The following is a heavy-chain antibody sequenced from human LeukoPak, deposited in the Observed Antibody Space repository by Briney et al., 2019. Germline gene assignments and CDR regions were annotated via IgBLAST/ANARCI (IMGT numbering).Heavy chain of an antibody. D-gene: IGHD3-22*01. Sequence: GGSLRLSCAASGFTFNNYALHWVRKAPGKGLAWVAVISYDGSNEYFADSVQGRFTISRDNSKNTLYLQMNSLRAEDTAVYYCAREVRYSSGYYVDYWGQGTLVTVSS. V-gene: IGHV3-30*04. CDR3: AREVRYSSGYYVDY. J-gene: IGHJ4*02. CDR2: ISYDGSNE. CDR1: GFTFNNYA.